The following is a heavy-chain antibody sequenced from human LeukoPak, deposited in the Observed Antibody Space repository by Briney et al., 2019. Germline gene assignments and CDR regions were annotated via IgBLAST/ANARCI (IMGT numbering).Heavy chain of an antibody. D-gene: IGHD6-13*01. CDR2: IHHSGST. V-gene: IGHV4-4*02. CDR1: GGSISSSNW. J-gene: IGHJ6*03. Sequence: PSGTLSLTCAVSGGSISSSNWWSWVRPPPGKGLEWIGEIHHSGSTNYNPSLKSRVTISVDTSRNQFSLKLNSVTAADTAVYYCARGRAAAGIHYMDVWGKGTTVTISS. CDR3: ARGRAAAGIHYMDV.